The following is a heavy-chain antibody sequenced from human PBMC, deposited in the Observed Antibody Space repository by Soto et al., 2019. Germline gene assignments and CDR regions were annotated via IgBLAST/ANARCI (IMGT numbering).Heavy chain of an antibody. J-gene: IGHJ4*02. V-gene: IGHV4-61*01. CDR2: VYHTGRT. CDR1: GGSFKSGSYS. D-gene: IGHD3-3*01. CDR3: ARDFAYFDS. Sequence: LSLTCTVSGGSFKSGSYSWSWIRQPPGKGLEWIGYVYHTGRTSHNPSLKSRVSISMDTSKNQFSLNLDSVTAADTAVYFCARDFAYFDSWGQGTLVTVS.